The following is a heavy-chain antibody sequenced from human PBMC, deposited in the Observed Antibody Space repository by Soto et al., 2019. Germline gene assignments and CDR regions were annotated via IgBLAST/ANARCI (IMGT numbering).Heavy chain of an antibody. D-gene: IGHD5-12*01. V-gene: IGHV4-34*01. CDR2: INHSGST. Sequence: QVQLQQWGAGLLKPSETLSLTCAVYGGSFSGYYWSWIRQPPGKGLEWVGEINHSGSTNYNPSLKRRVTISVDTSKTQFSLKLSSVTAADTAVYYCARGRGATSPLYYYGMDVWGQGTTVTVSS. CDR3: ARGRGATSPLYYYGMDV. J-gene: IGHJ6*02. CDR1: GGSFSGYY.